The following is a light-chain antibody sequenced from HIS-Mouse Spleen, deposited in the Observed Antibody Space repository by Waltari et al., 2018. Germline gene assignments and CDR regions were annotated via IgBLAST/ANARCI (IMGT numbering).Light chain of an antibody. CDR1: QGISSA. J-gene: IGKJ4*01. Sequence: AIQLTQSPSSLSASVGDRVTITCRASQGISSALAWYQQKPGKAPKLLIYDASSLESGVPSRFSSSGSGTDFNLTISSLQPEDFATYYCQQFNSYPALTFGGGTKVEIK. CDR3: QQFNSYPALT. V-gene: IGKV1-13*02. CDR2: DAS.